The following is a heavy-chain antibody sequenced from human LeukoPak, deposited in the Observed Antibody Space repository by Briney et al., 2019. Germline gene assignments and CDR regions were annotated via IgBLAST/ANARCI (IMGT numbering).Heavy chain of an antibody. D-gene: IGHD1-26*01. CDR3: AKGVSIVGATTPFDY. V-gene: IGHV3-23*01. J-gene: IGHJ4*02. CDR2: ISGSGGST. CDR1: GFTFSSYA. Sequence: PGGSLRLSCAASGFTFSSYAMSWVRQAPGKGLEWVSAISGSGGSTYYADSVKGRFTISRDNSKNTLYLQMNSLRAEDTAVYYCAKGVSIVGATTPFDYWGQGTLVTVSS.